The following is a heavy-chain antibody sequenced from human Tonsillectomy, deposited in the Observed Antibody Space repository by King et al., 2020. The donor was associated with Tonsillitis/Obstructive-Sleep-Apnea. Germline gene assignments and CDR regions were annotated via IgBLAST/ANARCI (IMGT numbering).Heavy chain of an antibody. CDR2: IYSGGST. Sequence: VQLVESGGGLIQPGGSLRLSCAASGFTVSSFYMSWVRQAPGKGLEWVSVIYSGGSTYYADSVKGRFTISRDNSKNTLYLQMNSLRAEDKAVYYFARGELMTTVTKWGQGPLVTVSS. V-gene: IGHV3-53*01. CDR1: GFTVSSFY. CDR3: ARGELMTTVTK. D-gene: IGHD4-17*01. J-gene: IGHJ4*02.